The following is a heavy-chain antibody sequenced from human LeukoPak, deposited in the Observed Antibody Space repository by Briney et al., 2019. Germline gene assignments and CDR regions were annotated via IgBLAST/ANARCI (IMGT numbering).Heavy chain of an antibody. J-gene: IGHJ3*02. CDR1: GGSFSDYY. CDR2: INHSGNS. Sequence: SETLSLTCAVYGGSFSDYYFTWIRQPPGKGLEWIGDINHSGNSSYNKSLESRVTISVDTSKNQVSLELNSVTAADTAVYYCGMFAVIVGAGLDIWGQGTVVTVSS. D-gene: IGHD1-26*01. CDR3: GMFAVIVGAGLDI. V-gene: IGHV4-34*01.